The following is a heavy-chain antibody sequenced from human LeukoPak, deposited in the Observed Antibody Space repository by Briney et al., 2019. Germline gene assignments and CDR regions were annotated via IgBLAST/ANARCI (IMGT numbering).Heavy chain of an antibody. V-gene: IGHV3-74*01. J-gene: IGHJ5*02. CDR3: ARTTVTICFDP. CDR1: GFTFSSYG. Sequence: GGSLRLSCAASGFTFSSYGMHWVRQAPGKGLVWVSVINGDGSSTAYADSVKGRFTISRDNAKNALYLQMNSLRAEDTAVYYCARTTVTICFDPWGQGTLVTVSS. CDR2: INGDGSST. D-gene: IGHD4-17*01.